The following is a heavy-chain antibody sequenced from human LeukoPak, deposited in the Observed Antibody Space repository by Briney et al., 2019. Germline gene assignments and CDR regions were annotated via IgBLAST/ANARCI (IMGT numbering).Heavy chain of an antibody. CDR3: ARHDGYCSSTSCYLNWFDP. Sequence: SETLSLTCTVSGGSISSSSYYWGWIRQPPGKGLEWIGSIYYSGSTYYNPSLKSRVAIPVDTSKNQFSLKLSSVTAADTAVYYCARHDGYCSSTSCYLNWFDPWGQGTLVTVSS. V-gene: IGHV4-39*01. CDR1: GGSISSSSYY. J-gene: IGHJ5*02. D-gene: IGHD2-2*03. CDR2: IYYSGST.